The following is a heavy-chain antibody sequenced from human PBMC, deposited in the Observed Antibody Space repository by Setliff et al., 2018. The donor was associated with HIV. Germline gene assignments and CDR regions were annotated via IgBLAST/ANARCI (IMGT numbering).Heavy chain of an antibody. CDR3: AGVSSQFSEWREDYFEY. Sequence: ASVKVSCKASGYSLTDLYIHWVRQAPGQGLEWMGWITPNRGGTEYAGKFQGRVTLTRDTSINTAYMEVSRLTSDDTAVYYFAGVSSQFSEWREDYFEYWGRGSLVTVSS. D-gene: IGHD3-3*01. CDR1: GYSLTDLY. J-gene: IGHJ4*02. V-gene: IGHV1-2*02. CDR2: ITPNRGGT.